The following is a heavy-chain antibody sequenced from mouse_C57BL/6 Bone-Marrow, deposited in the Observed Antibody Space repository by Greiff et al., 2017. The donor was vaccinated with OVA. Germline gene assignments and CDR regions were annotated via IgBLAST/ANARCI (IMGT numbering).Heavy chain of an antibody. J-gene: IGHJ1*03. CDR1: EYEFPSHD. Sequence: DVMLVESGGGLVQPGESLKLSCESNEYEFPSHDMSWVRKTPEKRLELVAAINSDGGSTYYPDTMKRRFIISRDNTKKTLYLQMSSLRSEDTALYYCASTGSSPYWYFDVWGTGTTVTVSS. V-gene: IGHV5-2*01. CDR2: INSDGGST. CDR3: ASTGSSPYWYFDV. D-gene: IGHD1-1*01.